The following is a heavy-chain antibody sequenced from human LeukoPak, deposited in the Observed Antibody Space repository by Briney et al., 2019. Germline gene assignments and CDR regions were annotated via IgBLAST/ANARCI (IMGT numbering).Heavy chain of an antibody. Sequence: SETLSLTCTVSGGSISSYYWSWIRQPPGKGLEWIGYIYYSGSTNYNPSLKSRVTISVGTSKNQFSLKLSSVTAADTAVYYCARLRVGATGYYFDYWGQGTLVTVSS. V-gene: IGHV4-59*08. D-gene: IGHD1-26*01. J-gene: IGHJ4*02. CDR2: IYYSGST. CDR3: ARLRVGATGYYFDY. CDR1: GGSISSYY.